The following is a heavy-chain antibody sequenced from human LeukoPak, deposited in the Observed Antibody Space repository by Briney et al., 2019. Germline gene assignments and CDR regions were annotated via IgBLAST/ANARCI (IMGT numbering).Heavy chain of an antibody. CDR3: AREYIVATMGYFDY. CDR1: GYTFTGYY. Sequence: GASEKVSCKASGYTFTGYYMHWVRQAPGQGLEWMGLINPNSGGTNYAQKFQGRVTMTRDTSISTAYMELSRLRSDDTAVYYCAREYIVATMGYFDYWGQGTLVTVSS. CDR2: INPNSGGT. D-gene: IGHD5-12*01. J-gene: IGHJ4*02. V-gene: IGHV1-2*02.